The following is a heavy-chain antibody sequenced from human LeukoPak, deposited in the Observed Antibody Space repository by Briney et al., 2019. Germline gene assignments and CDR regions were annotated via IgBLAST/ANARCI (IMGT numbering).Heavy chain of an antibody. Sequence: SETLSLTCTVSGGSISSSSYSWGWIRQPPGKGLEWIGSIYYSGTTYYNPSLRSRVTISVDTSKNQFSLKLSSVTAADTAVYYCARGTVYDFWDQGTLVTVSS. V-gene: IGHV4-39*01. D-gene: IGHD2-8*01. CDR1: GGSISSSSYS. CDR3: ARGTVYDF. CDR2: IYYSGTT. J-gene: IGHJ4*02.